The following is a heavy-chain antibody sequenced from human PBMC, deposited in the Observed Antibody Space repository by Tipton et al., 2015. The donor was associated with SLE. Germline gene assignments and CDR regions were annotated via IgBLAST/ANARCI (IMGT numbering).Heavy chain of an antibody. CDR1: GDTIDGNTYF. V-gene: IGHV4-39*07. J-gene: IGHJ4*02. CDR3: ARLTPWGYDY. CDR2: ISYSGAT. D-gene: IGHD7-27*01. Sequence: TLSLTCTVSGDTIDGNTYFWAWIRQPPGKGLMLLGSISYSGATSYNPSLKSRVTISVDTSKNQFSLSLISVTAADTAVYYCARLTPWGYDYWGPGMLVTVSS.